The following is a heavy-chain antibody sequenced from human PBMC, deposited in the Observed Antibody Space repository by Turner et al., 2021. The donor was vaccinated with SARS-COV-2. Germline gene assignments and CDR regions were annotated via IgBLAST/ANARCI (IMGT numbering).Heavy chain of an antibody. Sequence: EVQLVESGGGLAKPGGSLRLSCAASGFTFSSYSMNWVRHAPGKGLEWVASISSSSSYIYYADSVKVRFTISRDNAKNSLYLQMNSLRAEDTAVYYCAREGDDGSGYWGGDWGQGTLVTVSS. CDR1: GFTFSSYS. V-gene: IGHV3-21*01. D-gene: IGHD3-22*01. J-gene: IGHJ4*02. CDR3: AREGDDGSGYWGGD. CDR2: ISSSSSYI.